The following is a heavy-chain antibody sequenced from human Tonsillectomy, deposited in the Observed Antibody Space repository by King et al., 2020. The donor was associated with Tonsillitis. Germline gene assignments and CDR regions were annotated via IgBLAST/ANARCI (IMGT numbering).Heavy chain of an antibody. D-gene: IGHD1-1*01. CDR3: SLVQDYYMDG. CDR2: IIPLFGTA. CDR1: GGTLNNYV. Sequence: QLVQSGAEVKKPGSSVKVSCKASGGTLNNYVINWVRQAPGQGLEWMGGIIPLFGTANYAQNYQGRVTVTADEPTNTVYMELSGLTSDDTAMYYCSLVQDYYMDGGSNGTTVTVSS. J-gene: IGHJ6*03. V-gene: IGHV1-69*01.